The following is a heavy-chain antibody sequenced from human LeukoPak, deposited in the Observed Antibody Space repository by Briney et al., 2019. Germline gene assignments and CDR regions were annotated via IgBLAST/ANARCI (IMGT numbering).Heavy chain of an antibody. V-gene: IGHV4-34*01. Sequence: SETLSLTCAVYGGSFTNYYWSWIRQPPGKGLEWIGEINHSGSTKYNPSLKSRVTISIDTSKNQLSLKLSSVTAADTAVYSCVRHVARAFDIWGQGTKVAVSS. CDR2: INHSGST. CDR1: GGSFTNYY. J-gene: IGHJ3*02. CDR3: VRHVARAFDI.